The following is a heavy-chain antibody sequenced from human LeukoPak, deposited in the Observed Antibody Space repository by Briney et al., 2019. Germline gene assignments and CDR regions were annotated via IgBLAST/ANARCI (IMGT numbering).Heavy chain of an antibody. CDR2: NYYSGST. Sequence: PSQTLSLTCTVSGGSSSSGGYYWSWIRQPPGKDRQWIGYNYYSGSTYYNPSLKSRLTISVDTSKNQFSLKLSSVTAADTAVYYCARASRITIFGVVSYYFDYWGQGTLVTVSS. CDR3: ARASRITIFGVVSYYFDY. CDR1: GGSSSSGGYY. J-gene: IGHJ4*02. D-gene: IGHD3-3*01. V-gene: IGHV4-31*03.